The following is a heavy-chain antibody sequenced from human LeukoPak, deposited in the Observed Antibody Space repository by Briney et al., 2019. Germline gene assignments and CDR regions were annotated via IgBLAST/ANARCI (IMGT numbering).Heavy chain of an antibody. CDR1: GFTFTIYA. CDR3: ARDRPNYYGSDGHYYRRDGDY. Sequence: GGSLRLSCAASGFTFTIYATSWVRQAPGRGLEWVSSITSRDGTTYYAGSVRGRFTISRDNSKNTLYLQMNSLRVEDTAVYFCARDRPNYYGSDGHYYRRDGDYWGQGTLVTVSS. V-gene: IGHV3-23*01. J-gene: IGHJ4*02. D-gene: IGHD3-22*01. CDR2: ITSRDGTT.